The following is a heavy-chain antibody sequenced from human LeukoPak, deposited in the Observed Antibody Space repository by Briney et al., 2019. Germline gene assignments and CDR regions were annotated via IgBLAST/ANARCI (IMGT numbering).Heavy chain of an antibody. CDR1: GFTFSSYA. D-gene: IGHD6-13*01. CDR3: ARAVGAAAVDY. V-gene: IGHV3-30*04. J-gene: IGHJ4*02. CDR2: ISYDGSNK. Sequence: GGSLRLSCAASGFTFSSYAMHWVRQAPGKGLEWVAVISYDGSNKYYADSVKGRFTISRDNSKNTLYLQMNSPRAEDTAVYYCARAVGAAAVDYWGQGTLVTVSS.